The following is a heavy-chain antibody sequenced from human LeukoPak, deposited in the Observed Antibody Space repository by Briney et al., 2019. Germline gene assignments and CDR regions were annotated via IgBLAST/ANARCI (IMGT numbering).Heavy chain of an antibody. CDR1: GFTFSSYG. Sequence: GGSLRLSCAASGFTFSSYGMHWVRQAPGKGLVWVSRINSDGSSTSYADSVKGRFTISRDNAKNTLYLQMNSLRAEDTAVYYCARAARCSSTSCNYFDYWGQGTLVTVSS. CDR2: INSDGSST. V-gene: IGHV3-74*01. D-gene: IGHD2-2*01. CDR3: ARAARCSSTSCNYFDY. J-gene: IGHJ4*02.